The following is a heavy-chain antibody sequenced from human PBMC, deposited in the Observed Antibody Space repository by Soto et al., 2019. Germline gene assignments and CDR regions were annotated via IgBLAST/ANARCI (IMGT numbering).Heavy chain of an antibody. CDR1: GDSISASGAY. CDR3: ATSGAMDV. J-gene: IGHJ6*02. V-gene: IGHV4-39*07. CDR2: IYHSGST. D-gene: IGHD1-26*01. Sequence: PSETLSLTCAVSGDSISASGAYWAWLRQPPGKGLEWIGEIYHSGSTNYNPSLKSRVTISVDKSKNQFSLKLTSVTAADTAVYYCATSGAMDVWGQGTKVTVSS.